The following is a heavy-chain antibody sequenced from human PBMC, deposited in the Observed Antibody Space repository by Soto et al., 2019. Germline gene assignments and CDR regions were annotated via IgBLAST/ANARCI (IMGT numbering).Heavy chain of an antibody. D-gene: IGHD6-13*01. CDR2: FDPEDGET. CDR1: GYTLTELS. CDR3: ATAAAGRTVRDNWFDP. V-gene: IGHV1-24*01. J-gene: IGHJ5*02. Sequence: ASVKVSCKVSGYTLTELSMHWVRQAPGKGLEWMGVFDPEDGETIYAQKFQGRVTMTEDTSTDTAYMELSSLRSEDTAVYYCATAAAGRTVRDNWFDPWGQGTLVTVSS.